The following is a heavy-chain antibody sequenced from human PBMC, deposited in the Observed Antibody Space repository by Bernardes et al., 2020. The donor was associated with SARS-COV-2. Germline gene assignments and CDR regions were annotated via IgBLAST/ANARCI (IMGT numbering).Heavy chain of an antibody. D-gene: IGHD6-19*01. Sequence: GGSLRLSCAASGFTFSDYVMSWVRQAPGKGLEWVSTIFGNGGTTIYADSVKGRFTISRDNSKNTLYLQMNSLRAEDTAVYYCAKRTPASIGGPGNYFDYWGQGTLVTVSS. J-gene: IGHJ4*02. CDR2: IFGNGGTT. CDR3: AKRTPASIGGPGNYFDY. CDR1: GFTFSDYV. V-gene: IGHV3-23*01.